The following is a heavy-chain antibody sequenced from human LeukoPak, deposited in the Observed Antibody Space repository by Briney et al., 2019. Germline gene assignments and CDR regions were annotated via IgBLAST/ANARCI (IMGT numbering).Heavy chain of an antibody. CDR3: ARYSSSWDINWFDP. J-gene: IGHJ5*02. Sequence: SETLSLTCTVSGGSISSYYWSWIRQPPGKGLEWIGYIYYSGSTNYNPSLKSRVTISVDTSKNQFSLKLSSVTAADTAVYYCARYSSSWDINWFDPWGQGTLGTVSA. D-gene: IGHD6-13*01. V-gene: IGHV4-59*01. CDR2: IYYSGST. CDR1: GGSISSYY.